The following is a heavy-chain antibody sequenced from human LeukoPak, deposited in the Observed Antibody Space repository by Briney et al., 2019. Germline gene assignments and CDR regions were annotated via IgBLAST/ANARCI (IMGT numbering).Heavy chain of an antibody. CDR3: AKDPSATPFVY. D-gene: IGHD2-15*01. J-gene: IGHJ4*02. CDR1: GFTVSSNY. Sequence: GGSLRLSCAASGFTVSSNYMSWVRQAPGKGLEWVSVIYSGGSTYYADSVKGRFTISRDNSKNTLYLQMNSLRAEDTAVYYCAKDPSATPFVYWGQGTLVTVSS. CDR2: IYSGGST. V-gene: IGHV3-66*01.